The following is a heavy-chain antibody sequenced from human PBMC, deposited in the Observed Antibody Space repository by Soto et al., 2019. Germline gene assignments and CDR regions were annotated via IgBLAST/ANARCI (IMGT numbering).Heavy chain of an antibody. CDR3: ATDGPSNSGNLYAFDI. CDR1: GYTLTNYG. CDR2: VTPCKADT. J-gene: IGHJ3*02. V-gene: IGHV1-18*04. Sequence: QAQLVQSGAEVKKSGASVRVSCKASGYTLTNYGVTWVRQAPGQGLEWLGRVTPCKADTNSAQNLQGRVTMATDTSTNTAYLELRSLRSDDTAVYFCATDGPSNSGNLYAFDIWGQGTMVTVSA. D-gene: IGHD5-12*01.